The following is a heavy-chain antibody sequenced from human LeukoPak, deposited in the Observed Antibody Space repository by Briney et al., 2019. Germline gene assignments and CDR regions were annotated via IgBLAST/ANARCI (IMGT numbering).Heavy chain of an antibody. CDR3: ATVSAFFYDSGSYYTFDY. Sequence: SETLSLTCTVSGGSISSSKWWSWVRQPPGKGLEWIGEIYHSGSTNYNPSLKSRVTISVDKSKNQFSLKLSSVTAADTAVYYCATVSAFFYDSGSYYTFDYWGQGTLVTVSS. CDR1: GGSISSSKW. J-gene: IGHJ4*02. V-gene: IGHV4-4*02. D-gene: IGHD3-10*01. CDR2: IYHSGST.